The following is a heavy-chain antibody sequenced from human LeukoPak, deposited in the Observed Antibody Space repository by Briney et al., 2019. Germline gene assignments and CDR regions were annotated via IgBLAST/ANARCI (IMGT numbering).Heavy chain of an antibody. J-gene: IGHJ4*02. CDR1: GGSITSSGYY. CDR2: IYHSGST. D-gene: IGHD6-19*01. Sequence: SETLSLTCTVSGGSITSSGYYWGWIRQPPGKGLEWIGSIYHSGSTYYNPSLKSQVTISVDMSKNQFSLKLSSVTAADTAVYYCARDPWSAVAGGGDYWGQGTLVTVSS. CDR3: ARDPWSAVAGGGDY. V-gene: IGHV4-39*07.